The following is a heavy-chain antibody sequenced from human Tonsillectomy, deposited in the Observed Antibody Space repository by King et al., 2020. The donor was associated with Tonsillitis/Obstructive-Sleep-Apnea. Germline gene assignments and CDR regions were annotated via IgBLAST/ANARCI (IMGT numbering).Heavy chain of an antibody. D-gene: IGHD2-2*01. CDR1: GGSISSSSYY. J-gene: IGHJ5*02. CDR3: AGHRGYCSSTSCKYNWFDP. CDR2: IYYSGST. Sequence: VQLQESGPGLVKPSETLSLTCTVSGGSISSSSYYWGWIRQPPGKGLEWIGSIYYSGSTYHNPSLKSRVTISADTSKNQFSLKLNSVTAADTAVYYCAGHRGYCSSTSCKYNWFDPWGQGTLVTVSS. V-gene: IGHV4-39*01.